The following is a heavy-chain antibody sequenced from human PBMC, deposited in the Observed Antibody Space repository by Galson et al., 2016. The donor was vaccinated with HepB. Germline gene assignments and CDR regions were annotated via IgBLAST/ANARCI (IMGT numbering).Heavy chain of an antibody. V-gene: IGHV4-39*01. CDR2: VWYSGSN. CDR1: GGSISSSGYY. J-gene: IGHJ4*02. D-gene: IGHD1-26*01. CDR3: ATVDEWELLLI. Sequence: SETLSLTCTVSGGSISSSGYYWGWIRQPPGKGLQWIGTVWYSGSNYYNPSLKSRVTISVDSSKNHFSLHLDSVTSADTAMYFCATVDEWELLLIWGQGTLVTVSS.